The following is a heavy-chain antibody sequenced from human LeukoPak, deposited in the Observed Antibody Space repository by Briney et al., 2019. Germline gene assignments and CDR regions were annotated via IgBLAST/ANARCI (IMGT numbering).Heavy chain of an antibody. D-gene: IGHD1-1*01. V-gene: IGHV3-23*01. J-gene: IGHJ4*02. CDR2: ISNSGVTT. CDR3: AKAPFNSGRFDS. CDR1: GFTFSSQA. Sequence: PGGSLRLSCAASGFTFSSQAMSWVRQAPGKGLEWGSAISNSGVTTYYADSVKGRFTISRDNSKNTLYLQMNSRRAEDTAVYYCAKAPFNSGRFDSWGQGTLVTVSS.